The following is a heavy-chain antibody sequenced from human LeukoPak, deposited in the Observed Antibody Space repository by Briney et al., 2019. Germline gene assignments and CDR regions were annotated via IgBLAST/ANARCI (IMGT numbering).Heavy chain of an antibody. CDR1: GGSISSSSYY. V-gene: IGHV4-39*01. CDR3: ARHRVLPAASTIDY. Sequence: PSETLSLTCTVSGGSISSSSYYWGWIRQPPGKGLEWIGSIYYSGSTYSNPSLKGRVTVSVDTSKNQFSLKLSSVTAADTAVYYCARHRVLPAASTIDYWGQGTLVTVSS. D-gene: IGHD2-2*01. J-gene: IGHJ4*02. CDR2: IYYSGST.